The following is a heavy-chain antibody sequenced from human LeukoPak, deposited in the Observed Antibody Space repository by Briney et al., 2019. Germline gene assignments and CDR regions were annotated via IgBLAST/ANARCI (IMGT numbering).Heavy chain of an antibody. D-gene: IGHD5-12*01. J-gene: IGHJ5*02. CDR2: ISGSGGST. V-gene: IGHV3-23*01. CDR3: ARSGYVSSGWFDP. Sequence: PGGSLRLSCAASGFTFSSYAMSWVRQPPGKGLEWVSAISGSGGSTYYADSVKGRFTISRDNSKNTLYLQMNSLRAEDTAVYYCARSGYVSSGWFDPWGQGTLVTVSS. CDR1: GFTFSSYA.